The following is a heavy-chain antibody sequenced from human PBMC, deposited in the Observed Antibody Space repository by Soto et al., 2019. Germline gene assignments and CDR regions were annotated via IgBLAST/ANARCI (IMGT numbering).Heavy chain of an antibody. CDR2: INHSGST. V-gene: IGHV4-34*01. Sequence: GGSINNHYWSWIRQPPGKGLEWIGEINHSGSTNYNPSLKSRVTISVDTSKNQFSLKLSSVTAADTAVYYCARGVPAAMVQFYYYYMEVWGKGTTVTVSS. D-gene: IGHD2-2*01. J-gene: IGHJ6*03. CDR1: GGSINNHY. CDR3: ARGVPAAMVQFYYYYMEV.